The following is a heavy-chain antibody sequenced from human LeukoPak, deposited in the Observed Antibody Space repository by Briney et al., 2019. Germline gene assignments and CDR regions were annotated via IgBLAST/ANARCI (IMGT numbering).Heavy chain of an antibody. V-gene: IGHV1-58*01. CDR2: IVIGSGNT. D-gene: IGHD1-26*01. J-gene: IGHJ4*02. Sequence: GASVKVSCKASGFTFTSSAVQWVRQARGQRLEWIGWIVIGSGNTNYAQKFQGRVTITADESTSTAYMELSSLRSEDTAVYYCARGWDGSYCPDYWGQGTLVTVSS. CDR1: GFTFTSSA. CDR3: ARGWDGSYCPDY.